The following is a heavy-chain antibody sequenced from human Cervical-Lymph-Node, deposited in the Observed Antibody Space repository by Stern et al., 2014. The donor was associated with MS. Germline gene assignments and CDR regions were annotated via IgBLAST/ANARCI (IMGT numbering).Heavy chain of an antibody. Sequence: QVQLVQSGGGVVQPGRSLRLSCAASGFTFSHYGLIWVRQAPGKGLEWVAVVAYDGDNRYYADSVKGRFTISRDNSKNTLFLQMNSLRVEDTAMYYCARRYCGSLSCGIDFWGQGTLVTVSS. J-gene: IGHJ4*02. CDR3: ARRYCGSLSCGIDF. CDR2: VAYDGDNR. V-gene: IGHV3-30*03. D-gene: IGHD2-2*01. CDR1: GFTFSHYG.